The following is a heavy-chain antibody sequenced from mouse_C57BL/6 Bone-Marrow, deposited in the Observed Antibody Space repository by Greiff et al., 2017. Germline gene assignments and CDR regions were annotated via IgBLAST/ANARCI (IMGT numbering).Heavy chain of an antibody. CDR3: ARDYYGSWFAY. Sequence: QVQLQQSGPELVKPGASVKISCKASGYSFTSYYLHWVKQRPGKGLEWIGWIYPGSGNTKYNEKFKGKATLTADTSSSTAYMQLSSLTSEDSAVYYCARDYYGSWFAYWGQGTLVTVSA. CDR1: GYSFTSYY. CDR2: IYPGSGNT. D-gene: IGHD1-1*01. V-gene: IGHV1-66*01. J-gene: IGHJ3*01.